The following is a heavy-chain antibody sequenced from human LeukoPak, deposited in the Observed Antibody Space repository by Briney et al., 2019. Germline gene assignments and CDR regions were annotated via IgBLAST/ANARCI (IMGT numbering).Heavy chain of an antibody. D-gene: IGHD4-11*01. Sequence: PGGSLRLSCAASGFPFGDFAMTWVRQVPGGGLQWVSTITRSGQNTYYADSVKGRFTISRDDYKGMLYLQMNSLRAEDTAMYSSVKDDYCSIPGCVIDALVVWGQGTVVTVSS. J-gene: IGHJ3*01. V-gene: IGHV3-23*01. CDR3: VKDDYCSIPGCVIDALVV. CDR1: GFPFGDFA. CDR2: ITRSGQNT.